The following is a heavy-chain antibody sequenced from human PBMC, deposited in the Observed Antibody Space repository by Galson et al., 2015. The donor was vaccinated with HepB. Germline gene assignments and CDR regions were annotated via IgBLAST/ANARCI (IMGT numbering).Heavy chain of an antibody. CDR1: GGSFTRSFSANY. J-gene: IGHJ4*02. CDR2: INRSGST. V-gene: IGHV4-34*01. CDR3: ARGVYDTSGYYKVVFFEY. Sequence: ETLSLTCAVYGGSFTRSFSANYWNWIRQSPGKGLEWIGEINRSGSTNYNPSLKGRVTISVDTSKNQFSLKLNSVTAADTAVYYCARGVYDTSGYYKVVFFEYWGQGSLVTVSS. D-gene: IGHD3-22*01.